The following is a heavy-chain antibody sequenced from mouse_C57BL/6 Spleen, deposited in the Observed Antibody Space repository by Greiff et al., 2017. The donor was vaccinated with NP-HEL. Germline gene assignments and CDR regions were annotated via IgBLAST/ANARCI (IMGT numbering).Heavy chain of an antibody. D-gene: IGHD1-1*01. V-gene: IGHV6-3*01. CDR1: GFTFSNYW. CDR3: TGSYNGSSYVHD. Sequence: DVQLQESGGGLVQPGGSMKLSCVASGFTFSNYWMNWVRQSPVKGLEWVAQIRLKSDNYATHYAVSVKGRFTISRDDSKSSVYLQMNNLRAEDTGNYYCTGSYNGSSYVHDWGKGTTLTVST. J-gene: IGHJ2*01. CDR2: IRLKSDNYAT.